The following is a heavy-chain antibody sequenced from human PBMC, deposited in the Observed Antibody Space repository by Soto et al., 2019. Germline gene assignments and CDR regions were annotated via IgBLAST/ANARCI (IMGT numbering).Heavy chain of an antibody. J-gene: IGHJ4*02. Sequence: GASLKISCKGSGYRFTSHWVAWVRQMPEKGLEWIGTIYPGDSDTKYSSAFRGHVTISADTSVSTAYLQWRSLEATDSAIYYFARYSGSYWHYLDLWGQGCQGTFS. CDR3: ARYSGSYWHYLDL. CDR2: IYPGDSDT. V-gene: IGHV5-51*01. CDR1: GYRFTSHW. D-gene: IGHD1-26*01.